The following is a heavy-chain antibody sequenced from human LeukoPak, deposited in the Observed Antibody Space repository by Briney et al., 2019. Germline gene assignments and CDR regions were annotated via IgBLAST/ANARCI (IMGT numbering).Heavy chain of an antibody. D-gene: IGHD1-26*01. CDR3: TREKQKGGTPFDY. J-gene: IGHJ4*02. Sequence: GGSLRLSCAASGFTFSSYSMNWVRQAPGKGLEWVSSISSSSSYIYYADSLKGRFTVSRDNSKNTVYLQMNSLRDEDTAVYYCTREKQKGGTPFDYWGQGSLVTVSS. CDR2: ISSSSSYI. CDR1: GFTFSSYS. V-gene: IGHV3-21*01.